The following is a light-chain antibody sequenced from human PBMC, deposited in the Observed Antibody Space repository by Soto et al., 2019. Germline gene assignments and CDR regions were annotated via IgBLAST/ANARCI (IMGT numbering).Light chain of an antibody. CDR1: QGISYY. CDR3: QQVNSYPLT. V-gene: IGKV1-9*01. Sequence: DIQLTQSPSFLSASVGDRVTITCRASQGISYYLAWYQQKPGKAPKVLIYDASTLQSGVPSRFSGSGSGTEFTLTISSLQPGDSATYYCQQVNSYPLTFGGGTKVEIK. CDR2: DAS. J-gene: IGKJ4*01.